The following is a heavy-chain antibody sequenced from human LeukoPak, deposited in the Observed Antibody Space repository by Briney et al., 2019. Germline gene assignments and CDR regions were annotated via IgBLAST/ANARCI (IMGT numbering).Heavy chain of an antibody. CDR1: GFTFSSYG. D-gene: IGHD2-15*01. J-gene: IGHJ4*02. CDR2: ISYDGSNK. V-gene: IGHV3-30*18. Sequence: GGSLRLSCAASGFTFSSYGMHWVRQAPGKGLEWVAVISYDGSNKYYADSVKGRFTISRDNSKNTLYLQMNSLRAEDTAVYYCAKAGCSGGSCFDYWGQGTLVTVST. CDR3: AKAGCSGGSCFDY.